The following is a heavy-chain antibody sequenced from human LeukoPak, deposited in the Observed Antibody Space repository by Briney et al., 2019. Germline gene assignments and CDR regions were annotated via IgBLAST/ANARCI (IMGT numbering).Heavy chain of an antibody. CDR2: ISSSSSTI. J-gene: IGHJ3*02. D-gene: IGHD4-23*01. CDR1: GFTFSSYS. CDR3: ARSPVVTGNAFDI. V-gene: IGHV3-48*04. Sequence: PGGSLRLSCAASGFTFSSYSMNWVRQAPGKGLEWVSYISSSSSTIYYAGSVKGRFTISRDNAKNSLYLQMNSLRAEDTAVYYCARSPVVTGNAFDIWGQGTMVTVSS.